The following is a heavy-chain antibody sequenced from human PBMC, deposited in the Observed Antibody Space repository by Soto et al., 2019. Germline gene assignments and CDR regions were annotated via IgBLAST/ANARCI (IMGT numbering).Heavy chain of an antibody. CDR2: ISWDGGST. CDR1: GFAFDDYA. D-gene: IGHD1-1*01. CDR3: AKAIEKEPYYYGMDV. J-gene: IGHJ6*02. Sequence: PVGSLRLSCAASGFAFDDYAMHWVRQAPGKGLEWVSLISWDGGSTYYADSVKGRFTISRDNSKNSLYLQMNSLRAEDTALYYCAKAIEKEPYYYGMDVWGQRNTVTVPS. V-gene: IGHV3-43D*04.